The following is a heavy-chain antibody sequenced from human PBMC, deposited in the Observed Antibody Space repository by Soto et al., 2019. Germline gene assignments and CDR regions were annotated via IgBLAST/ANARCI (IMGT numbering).Heavy chain of an antibody. Sequence: PSQTLSLTCAISGDSVSSNNAAWNWIRQSPSRGLEWLGRTYQRSKWYNDYAESVKSRININPDRSKNQFSLQLNSVTPEDTAVYYCARSVRGSGSFYDYWGQGTLVTVSS. CDR2: TYQRSKWYN. CDR1: GDSVSSNNAA. J-gene: IGHJ4*02. V-gene: IGHV6-1*01. D-gene: IGHD3-16*01. CDR3: ARSVRGSGSFYDY.